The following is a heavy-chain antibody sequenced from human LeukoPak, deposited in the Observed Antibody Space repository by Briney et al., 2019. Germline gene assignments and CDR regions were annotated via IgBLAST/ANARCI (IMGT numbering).Heavy chain of an antibody. Sequence: GESLKISFEGSGYRFTSYWIGWARQMPGKGLEWMAIIFPGNSDTIYSPSFQGQVTISADKSISTAYLQWRGLKASDTAMYYCVRHNNYALDYWGQGTLVTVSS. D-gene: IGHD5-18*01. J-gene: IGHJ4*02. CDR1: GYRFTSYW. CDR3: VRHNNYALDY. CDR2: IFPGNSDT. V-gene: IGHV5-51*01.